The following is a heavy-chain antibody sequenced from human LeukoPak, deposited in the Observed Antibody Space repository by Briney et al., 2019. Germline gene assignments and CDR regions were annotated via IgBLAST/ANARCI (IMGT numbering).Heavy chain of an antibody. D-gene: IGHD2-2*01. CDR2: INHSGST. CDR3: ARGSTSRSYYYYMDV. CDR1: GGSFSGYY. J-gene: IGHJ6*03. V-gene: IGHV4-34*01. Sequence: PSETLSLTCAVYGGSFSGYYWSWIRQPPGKGLEWIGEINHSGSTNYNPSLKSRVTISVDTSKNQFSLKLSSVTAADTAVYYCARGSTSRSYYYYMDVWGKGTTVTVSS.